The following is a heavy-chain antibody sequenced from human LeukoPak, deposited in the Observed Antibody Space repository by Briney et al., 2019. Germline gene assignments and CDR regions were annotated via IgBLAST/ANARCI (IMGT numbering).Heavy chain of an antibody. CDR3: ARVKGRAFDI. V-gene: IGHV4-30-2*01. Sequence: SETLSLTCTVSGGSISSGGYYWSWIRQPPGKGLEWIGYIYHSGSTYYNPSLKSRVTISVDRSKNQFSLKLSSVTAADTAVYYCARVKGRAFDIWGQGTMVTVSS. CDR1: GGSISSGGYY. J-gene: IGHJ3*02. CDR2: IYHSGST.